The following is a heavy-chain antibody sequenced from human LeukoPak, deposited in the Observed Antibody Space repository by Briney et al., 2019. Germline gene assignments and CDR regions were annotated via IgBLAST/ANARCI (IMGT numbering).Heavy chain of an antibody. CDR1: GYTFTSYV. V-gene: IGHV1-18*01. D-gene: IGHD2-2*03. J-gene: IGHJ4*02. Sequence: ASVKVSCKASGYTFTSYVISCVRQAPGQGLECMGWISAYNGNTNYAQKLQGRVTMTTDTSTTTAYIELRRLISYYQAVNYFTRWIGAGRAFDYWGQETLVSV. CDR3: TRWIGAGRAFDY. CDR2: ISAYNGNT.